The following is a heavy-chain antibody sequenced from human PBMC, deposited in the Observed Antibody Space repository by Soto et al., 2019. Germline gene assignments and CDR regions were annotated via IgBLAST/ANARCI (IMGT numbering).Heavy chain of an antibody. V-gene: IGHV1-69*13. CDR2: IIPIFGTA. J-gene: IGHJ4*02. D-gene: IGHD4-17*01. Sequence: SVKVSCNASGGTFSSYAISLVRQAPGQGLEWMGGIIPIFGTANYAQKFQGRVTITADESTSTAYMELSSLRSEDTAVYYCARQRATTVAPFDYWGQGTLVTVSS. CDR1: GGTFSSYA. CDR3: ARQRATTVAPFDY.